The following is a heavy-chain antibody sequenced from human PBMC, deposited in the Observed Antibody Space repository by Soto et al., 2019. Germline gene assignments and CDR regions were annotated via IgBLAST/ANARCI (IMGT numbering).Heavy chain of an antibody. D-gene: IGHD2-15*01. CDR1: GYTFTSHG. CDR3: AREPSAVRGYCSGGSCPGTYYYGMDV. J-gene: IGHJ6*02. Sequence: ASMKVSCQASGYTFTSHGISWVRQAPGQRLEWVGWISAYNGNTNYAQKLQGRVTMTTDTSTSTAYMELRSLRSDDTAVYYCAREPSAVRGYCSGGSCPGTYYYGMDVWGQGTTVTVSS. V-gene: IGHV1-18*01. CDR2: ISAYNGNT.